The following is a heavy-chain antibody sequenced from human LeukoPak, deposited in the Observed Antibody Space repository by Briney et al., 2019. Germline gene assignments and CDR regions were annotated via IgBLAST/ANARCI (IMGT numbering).Heavy chain of an antibody. J-gene: IGHJ4*02. V-gene: IGHV3-48*03. CDR1: GFTFTTYE. Sequence: GGSLRLSCAASGFTFTTYEMNWVRQAPGRGLEWVSYISSSGNTIYYADSVKGRFTISRDNAKTSLYLQMNSLRAEDTAVYYCVMGGNYFLTDYWGQGTLVTVSS. CDR2: ISSSGNTI. D-gene: IGHD4-23*01. CDR3: VMGGNYFLTDY.